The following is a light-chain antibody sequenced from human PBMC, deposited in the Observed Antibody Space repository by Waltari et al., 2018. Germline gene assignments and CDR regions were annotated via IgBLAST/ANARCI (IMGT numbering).Light chain of an antibody. V-gene: IGLV2-23*01. CDR2: EGS. J-gene: IGLJ3*02. CDR1: SSDVGSYNL. Sequence: QSALTQPASVSGSPGQSITVSCTGTSSDVGSYNLVSWYQHHPGKAPKLMIYEGSKRPSGVSNRLSGSKSGNSASLTISGLQAEDEADYYCCSYAGSITFWVFGGGTKLTVL. CDR3: CSYAGSITFWV.